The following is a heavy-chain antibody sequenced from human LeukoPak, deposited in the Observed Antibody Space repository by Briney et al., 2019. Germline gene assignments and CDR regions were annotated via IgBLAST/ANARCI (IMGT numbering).Heavy chain of an antibody. D-gene: IGHD6-6*01. V-gene: IGHV3-21*01. CDR1: GFTFSSYS. CDR2: ISSSSSYI. Sequence: NAGGSLRLSCAASGFTFSSYSMNWVRQAPGKGLEWVSSISSSSSYIYYADSVKGRFTISRDNAKNSLYLQMNSLRAEDTAVYYCARVRPYSSSPFDPWGQGTLVTVSS. CDR3: ARVRPYSSSPFDP. J-gene: IGHJ5*02.